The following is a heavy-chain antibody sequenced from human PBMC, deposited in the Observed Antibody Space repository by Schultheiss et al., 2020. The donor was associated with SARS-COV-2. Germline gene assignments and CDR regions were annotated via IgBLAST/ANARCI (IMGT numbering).Heavy chain of an antibody. V-gene: IGHV4-59*01. D-gene: IGHD1-14*01. J-gene: IGHJ4*02. CDR1: GGSISSYY. CDR2: IYYSGST. Sequence: SETLSLTCTVSGGSISSYYWSWIRQPPGKGLEWIGSIYYSGSTNYNPSLKSRVTISVDTSKNQFSLKLSSVTAADTAVYYCASSRSYGTDGDYWGQGTLVTVSS. CDR3: ASSRSYGTDGDY.